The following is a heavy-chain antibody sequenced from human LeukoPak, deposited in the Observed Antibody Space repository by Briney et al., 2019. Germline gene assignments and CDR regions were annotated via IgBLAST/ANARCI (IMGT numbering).Heavy chain of an antibody. CDR3: AKDLLVATIGGGYFDY. CDR1: GFTFSSYG. J-gene: IGHJ4*02. Sequence: PGGSLGLSCAASGFTFSSYGMHWVRQAPGKGLEWVAFIRYDGSNKYYAGSVKGQFTISRDNSKNTLYLQMNSLRAEDTAVYYCAKDLLVATIGGGYFDYWGQGTLVTVSS. CDR2: IRYDGSNK. D-gene: IGHD5-12*01. V-gene: IGHV3-30*02.